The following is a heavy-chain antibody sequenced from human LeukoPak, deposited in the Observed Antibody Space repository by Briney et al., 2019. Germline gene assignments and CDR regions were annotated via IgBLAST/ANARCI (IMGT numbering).Heavy chain of an antibody. CDR2: IIPIFGTA. CDR1: GGTFSSYA. D-gene: IGHD3-10*01. V-gene: IGHV1-69*13. J-gene: IGHJ6*03. CDR3: ARADRAGELYHYYYMDV. Sequence: SVKVSCKASGGTFSSYAISWVRQAPGQGLEWMGGIIPIFGTANYAQKFQGRVTITADESTSTAYMELSSLRSEDTAAYYCARADRAGELYHYYYMDVWGKGTTVTVSS.